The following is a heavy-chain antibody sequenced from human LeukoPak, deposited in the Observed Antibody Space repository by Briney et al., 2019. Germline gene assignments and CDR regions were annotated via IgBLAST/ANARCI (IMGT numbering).Heavy chain of an antibody. D-gene: IGHD5-24*01. Sequence: SETLSLTCTVSGASISSYYWSWIRQPPGKGLEWIGYIYHSGSTYYNPSLKSRVTISVDRSKNQFSLKLTSVTAADTAVYYCASRDGYNSPFDYWGQGTLVTVSS. V-gene: IGHV4-59*12. CDR3: ASRDGYNSPFDY. CDR2: IYHSGST. J-gene: IGHJ4*02. CDR1: GASISSYY.